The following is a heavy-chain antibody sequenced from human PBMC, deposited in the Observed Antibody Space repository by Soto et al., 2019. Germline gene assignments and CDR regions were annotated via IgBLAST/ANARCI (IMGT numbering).Heavy chain of an antibody. D-gene: IGHD3-22*01. CDR2: LYYGRSA. CDR1: GDSISSYY. CDR3: ALRSMAVVPKY. J-gene: IGHJ4*02. Sequence: QVQLQESSPGLVKPSETLSLICAVSGDSISSYYCMWIRQPPGKGLESIGYLYYGRSANYNPSLKRRGTMSVDTSTNQCSLTLSSMTSADTAVYYCALRSMAVVPKYGGQGTLVTVSS. V-gene: IGHV4-59*01.